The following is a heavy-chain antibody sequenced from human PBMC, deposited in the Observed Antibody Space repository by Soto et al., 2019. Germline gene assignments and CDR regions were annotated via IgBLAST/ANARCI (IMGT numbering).Heavy chain of an antibody. CDR3: AREVITIFGVVIIPDYYGMDV. CDR2: IIPIFGTA. D-gene: IGHD3-3*01. Sequence: ASVKVSCKASGGTFSSYAISWVRQAPGQGLEWMGGIIPIFGTANYAQKFQGRVTITADESTSTAYMELSSLRSEGTAVYYCAREVITIFGVVIIPDYYGMDVWGQGTTVTVSS. J-gene: IGHJ6*02. CDR1: GGTFSSYA. V-gene: IGHV1-69*13.